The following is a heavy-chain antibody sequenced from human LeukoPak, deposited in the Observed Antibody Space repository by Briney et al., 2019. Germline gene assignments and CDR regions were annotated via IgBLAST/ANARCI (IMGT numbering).Heavy chain of an antibody. V-gene: IGHV4-31*03. CDR3: AAAGLLPSYGPAFDY. CDR2: IYYSGST. J-gene: IGHJ4*02. D-gene: IGHD5-18*01. Sequence: SQTLSLTCTVSGGSISSGGYYWSWIRQHPGKGLEWYGYIYYSGSTYYNPSLKSRVTISVDTSKNQFSLKLSSVTAADTAVYYCAAAGLLPSYGPAFDYWGQGTLVTVSS. CDR1: GGSISSGGYY.